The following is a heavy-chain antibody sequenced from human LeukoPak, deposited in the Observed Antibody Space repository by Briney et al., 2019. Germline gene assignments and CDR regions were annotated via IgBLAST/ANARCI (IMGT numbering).Heavy chain of an antibody. V-gene: IGHV3-23*01. CDR3: AKAPYDFWSGYSSGYYYYMDV. Sequence: GGSLRLSCAASGFTFSSYAMSWVRQAPGKGLEWVSAISGSGGSTYYADSVKGRFTISRHNSKNTLYLQMNSQRAEDTAVYYCAKAPYDFWSGYSSGYYYYMDVWGKGTTVTVSS. CDR1: GFTFSSYA. J-gene: IGHJ6*03. D-gene: IGHD3-3*01. CDR2: ISGSGGST.